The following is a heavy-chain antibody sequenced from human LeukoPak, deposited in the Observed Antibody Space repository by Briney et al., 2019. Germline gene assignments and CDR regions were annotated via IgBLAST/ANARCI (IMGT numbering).Heavy chain of an antibody. Sequence: ASVKVSCKASGYTFTGYYMHWMRQAPGQGLEWMGWINPNSGGTNYAQKFQGRVTITRNTSISTAYMELSSLRSEDTAVYYCARGTYDFWSGYYYRMDVWGKGTTVTVSS. CDR3: ARGTYDFWSGYYYRMDV. D-gene: IGHD3-3*01. J-gene: IGHJ6*04. CDR1: GYTFTGYY. V-gene: IGHV1-2*02. CDR2: INPNSGGT.